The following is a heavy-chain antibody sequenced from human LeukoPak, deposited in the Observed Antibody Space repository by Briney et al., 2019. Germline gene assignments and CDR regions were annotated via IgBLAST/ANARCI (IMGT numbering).Heavy chain of an antibody. CDR3: ARELYYYDSSGYHNDN. V-gene: IGHV4-34*01. CDR1: GGSFSGYY. Sequence: SETLSLTCAVYGGSFSGYYWSWIRQPPGKGLEWIGEINHSGSTNYSPSLKSRVTISVDTSKNQFSLKLSSVTAADTAVYYCARELYYYDSSGYHNDNWGQGTLVTVSS. J-gene: IGHJ4*02. CDR2: INHSGST. D-gene: IGHD3-22*01.